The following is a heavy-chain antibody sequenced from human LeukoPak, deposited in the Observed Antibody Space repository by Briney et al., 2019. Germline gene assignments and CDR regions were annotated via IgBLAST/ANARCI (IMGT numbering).Heavy chain of an antibody. CDR2: IYHSGTT. D-gene: IGHD6-13*01. Sequence: SETLSLTCTVYGGSVNDYYWSWFRRPPGKGLEWIGNIYHSGTTNYNPSLKSRVTMSADTSKNQFSLTLTSVTAAGTAVYYCARLACLAPVGNTYYHAFDVWCQGTTVSVSS. CDR1: GGSVNDYY. CDR3: ARLACLAPVGNTYYHAFDV. V-gene: IGHV4-59*08. J-gene: IGHJ6*02.